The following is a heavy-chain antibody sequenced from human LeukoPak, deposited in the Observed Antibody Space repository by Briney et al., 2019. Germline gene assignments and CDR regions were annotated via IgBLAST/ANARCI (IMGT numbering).Heavy chain of an antibody. Sequence: SVKVSCKASGGTFSSYAISWVRQAPGQGLEWMGGIIPIFGTANYAQKFQGRVTITADKSTSTAYMELSSLKSEDTAVYYCARDWSVPAATYYYYGMDVWGKGTTVTVSS. CDR1: GGTFSSYA. D-gene: IGHD2-2*01. J-gene: IGHJ6*04. V-gene: IGHV1-69*06. CDR3: ARDWSVPAATYYYYGMDV. CDR2: IIPIFGTA.